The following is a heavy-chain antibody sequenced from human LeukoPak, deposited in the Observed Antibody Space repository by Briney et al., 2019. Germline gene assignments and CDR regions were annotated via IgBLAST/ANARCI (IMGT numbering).Heavy chain of an antibody. Sequence: GGSLKLSCAASGFTFSKYWMHWVRQVPRKGLIWVSRINNEGNDTNYADSVKGRFTISRDNAKNTLYLQMNSLRAEDTAAYYCARGIYGNFDYWGQGSLVTVSS. CDR3: ARGIYGNFDY. D-gene: IGHD3-10*01. CDR2: INNEGNDT. CDR1: GFTFSKYW. V-gene: IGHV3-74*01. J-gene: IGHJ4*02.